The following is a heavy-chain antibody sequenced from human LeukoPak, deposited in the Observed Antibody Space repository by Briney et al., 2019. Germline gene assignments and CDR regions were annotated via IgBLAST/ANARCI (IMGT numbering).Heavy chain of an antibody. Sequence: PGGSLRLSCAASGFTFSSYSMNWVRQAPGKGLEWVSYISSSSSTIYYADSVQGRFTISRDNAKNSLYLQMNSLRAEDTAVYYCASNSNYYDSTGYSYFDYWGQGTLVTVS. D-gene: IGHD3-22*01. J-gene: IGHJ4*02. CDR2: ISSSSSTI. CDR3: ASNSNYYDSTGYSYFDY. V-gene: IGHV3-48*04. CDR1: GFTFSSYS.